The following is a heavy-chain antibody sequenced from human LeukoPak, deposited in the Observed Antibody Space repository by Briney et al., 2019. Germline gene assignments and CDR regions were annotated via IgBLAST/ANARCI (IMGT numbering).Heavy chain of an antibody. D-gene: IGHD1-1*01. V-gene: IGHV3-7*01. CDR2: IAGDESQK. J-gene: IGHJ3*02. CDR3: VRDLSPVSDRNVWYDALDI. Sequence: TGGSLRLSCVASGFSFTSSWTTWVRQAPGKGLEWVANIAGDESQKRYMDSVKGRFTISRGNAKNSLYLQLNSLRAEDTAIYYCVRDLSPVSDRNVWYDALDIWGQGTMVTVSS. CDR1: GFSFTSSW.